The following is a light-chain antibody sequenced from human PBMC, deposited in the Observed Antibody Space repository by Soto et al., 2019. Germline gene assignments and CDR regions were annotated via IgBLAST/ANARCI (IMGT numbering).Light chain of an antibody. V-gene: IGKV3-20*01. CDR1: QSVSSSY. Sequence: ETVLTQSPGTLSLSPGERATLSCRASQSVSSSYLAWYQQKPGQAPRLLIYGASSRATGIPDRFSGSGSGTDFTLTISRLEPEDLAVYYCQWYGRSPPSWTFGQGTKVEIK. CDR3: QWYGRSPPSWT. CDR2: GAS. J-gene: IGKJ1*01.